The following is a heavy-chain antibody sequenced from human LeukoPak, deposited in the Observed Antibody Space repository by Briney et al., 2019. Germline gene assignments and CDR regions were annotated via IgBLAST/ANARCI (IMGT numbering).Heavy chain of an antibody. CDR1: GFTFSSYA. J-gene: IGHJ4*02. CDR2: IHSAGRST. Sequence: GGFLRLSCAASGFTFSSYAMAWVRQALGKGLEWVSAIHSAGRSTYYPDSLKGRVTISRGNSKNTLYLQMKSLRPEDTAVYYCARVPTSGTYYYFDYWGQGTLVTVSS. D-gene: IGHD2-8*01. CDR3: ARVPTSGTYYYFDY. V-gene: IGHV3-23*01.